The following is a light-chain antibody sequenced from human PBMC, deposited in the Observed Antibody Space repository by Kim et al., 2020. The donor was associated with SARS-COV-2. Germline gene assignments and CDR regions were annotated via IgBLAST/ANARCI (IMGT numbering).Light chain of an antibody. CDR1: QCVLYSSNNKSY. CDR2: WAS. CDR3: QQYYDRTGT. V-gene: IGKV4-1*01. J-gene: IGKJ1*01. Sequence: ATTYCKSSQCVLYSSNNKSYLAWYQQKPGRPPKLLINWASTRESGVPNRFTGGGSGTDFTLTLSSLQAEDVAVYYCQQYYDRTGTCGQGTKMDIK.